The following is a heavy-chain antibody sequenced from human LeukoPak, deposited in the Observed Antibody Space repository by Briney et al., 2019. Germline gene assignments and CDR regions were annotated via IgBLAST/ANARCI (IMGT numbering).Heavy chain of an antibody. CDR2: ISAYNGNT. CDR3: ARGPAAAGIDFDY. Sequence: HGASVKVSCKASGYTFTSYGISWVRQAPGQGLEWMGWISAYNGNTNYAQKFQGRVTMTRNTSISTAYMELSSLRSEDTAVYYCARGPAAAGIDFDYWGQGTLVTVSS. J-gene: IGHJ4*02. V-gene: IGHV1-18*01. D-gene: IGHD6-13*01. CDR1: GYTFTSYG.